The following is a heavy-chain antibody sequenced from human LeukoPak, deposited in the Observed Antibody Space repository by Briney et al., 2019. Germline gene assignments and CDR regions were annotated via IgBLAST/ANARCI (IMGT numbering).Heavy chain of an antibody. V-gene: IGHV7-4-1*02. CDR3: TRDRWEQQLGAFDI. Sequence: GASVKVSCKASGYTFTSYGISWVRQAPGQGLEWMGWINTYTGNPTYAQGFTGRFVFSLDTSVSTAYLQISSLKADDTAVYYCTRDRWEQQLGAFDIWGQGTVVTVSS. D-gene: IGHD6-13*01. J-gene: IGHJ3*02. CDR2: INTYTGNP. CDR1: GYTFTSYG.